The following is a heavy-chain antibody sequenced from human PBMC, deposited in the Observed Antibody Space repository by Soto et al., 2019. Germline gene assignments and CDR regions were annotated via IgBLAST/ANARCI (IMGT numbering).Heavy chain of an antibody. CDR3: ARDGKRYCSGGSCYSAYNWFDP. CDR2: IIPIFGTA. V-gene: IGHV1-69*06. D-gene: IGHD2-15*01. CDR1: GGTFSRHA. Sequence: QVQLVQSGAEVRKPGSSVKVSCKASGGTFSRHAISWVRQAPGQGLEWMGGIIPIFGTANYAQKFQGRVTITADKSTSTAYMELSSLRSEDTAVYYCARDGKRYCSGGSCYSAYNWFDPWGQGTLVTVSS. J-gene: IGHJ5*02.